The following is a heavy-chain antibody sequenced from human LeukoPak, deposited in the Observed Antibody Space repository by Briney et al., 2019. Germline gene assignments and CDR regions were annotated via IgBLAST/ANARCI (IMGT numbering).Heavy chain of an antibody. J-gene: IGHJ4*02. CDR1: GASYDAYY. CDR2: IDHRGTA. V-gene: IGHV4-34*01. Sequence: SETLSLTCAVYGASYDAYYWSWIRQPPGKGLEWIGDIDHRGTATYNPSLKSRLSISADASKNQFSLKLNSVTDADTAVYYCAVGITILGVAASFDSWGQGNLVIVSS. CDR3: AVGITILGVAASFDS. D-gene: IGHD3-3*01.